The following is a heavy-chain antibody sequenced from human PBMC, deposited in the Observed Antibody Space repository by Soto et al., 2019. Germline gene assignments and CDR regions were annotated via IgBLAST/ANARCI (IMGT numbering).Heavy chain of an antibody. D-gene: IGHD2-8*02. Sequence: AGGSLRLSCAAPGFTFSSYGMPRVRQDPGKGLEWVAVISYDGSNKYYADSVKGRFTISRDNSKNTMYTQMNRMRAQDTDVYYWAKDPGGQFRYFDYWGKGTLVTVSS. CDR3: AKDPGGQFRYFDY. V-gene: IGHV3-30*18. CDR1: GFTFSSYG. J-gene: IGHJ4*02. CDR2: ISYDGSNK.